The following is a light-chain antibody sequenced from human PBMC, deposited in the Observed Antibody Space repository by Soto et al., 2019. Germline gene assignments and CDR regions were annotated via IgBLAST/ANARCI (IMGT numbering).Light chain of an antibody. J-gene: IGKJ1*01. Sequence: EIVMKQSPATLSVSPGERATLSCRASQSVSSNLAWYQQKPGQAPRLLIYGASTRATGIPARFSGSGSGTEFTLTISSLHSEDFAVYYCQPYNNWPPETFGQGTKV. V-gene: IGKV3-15*01. CDR2: GAS. CDR1: QSVSSN. CDR3: QPYNNWPPET.